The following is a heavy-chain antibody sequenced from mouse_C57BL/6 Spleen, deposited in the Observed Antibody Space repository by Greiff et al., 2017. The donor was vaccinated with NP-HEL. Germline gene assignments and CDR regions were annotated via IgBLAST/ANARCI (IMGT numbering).Heavy chain of an antibody. J-gene: IGHJ2*01. CDR1: GFTFSDYG. CDR3: ARDWDVLDY. CDR2: ISSGSSTI. V-gene: IGHV5-17*01. D-gene: IGHD4-1*01. Sequence: EVMLVESGGGLVKPGGSLNLSCAASGFTFSDYGMHWVRQAPEKGLEWVAYISSGSSTIYYADTVKGRFTISRDNAKNTLCLQMTSLRSEDTAMYYCARDWDVLDYWGQGTTLTVSS.